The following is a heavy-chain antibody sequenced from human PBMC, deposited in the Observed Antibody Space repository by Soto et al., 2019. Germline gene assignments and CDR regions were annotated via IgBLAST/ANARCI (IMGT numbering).Heavy chain of an antibody. J-gene: IGHJ6*02. D-gene: IGHD3-10*01. CDR3: AAEYSEVRGWSYYGMDV. CDR2: IVVGSGNT. V-gene: IGHV1-58*01. Sequence: ASVKVSCKASGFTFTSSAVQWVRQARGQRLEWKGWIVVGSGNTNYAQKLQERVNNTKDMSTSTNYMELSSLRSEDTAVYYCAAEYSEVRGWSYYGMDVWGQGTTVTVSS. CDR1: GFTFTSSA.